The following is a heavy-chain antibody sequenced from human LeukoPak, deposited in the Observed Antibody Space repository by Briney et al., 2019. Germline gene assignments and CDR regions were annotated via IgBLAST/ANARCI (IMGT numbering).Heavy chain of an antibody. CDR2: ISAYNGNT. CDR3: ALTYYYDSGPSN. J-gene: IGHJ4*02. Sequence: ASVKVSCKASGYTFSSYGISWVRQAPGQGLEWMGWISAYNGNTNYAQKLQGRVTMTTDTSTSTAYMELRRLRSDDTAVYYCALTYYYDSGPSNWGQGTLVTVSS. V-gene: IGHV1-18*01. D-gene: IGHD3-22*01. CDR1: GYTFSSYG.